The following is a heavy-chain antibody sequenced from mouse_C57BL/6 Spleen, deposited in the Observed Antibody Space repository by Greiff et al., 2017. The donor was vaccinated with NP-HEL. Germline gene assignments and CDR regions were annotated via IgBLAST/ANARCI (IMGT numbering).Heavy chain of an antibody. Sequence: EVQLQQSGPELVKPGASVKISCKASGYTFTDYYMNWVKQSHGKSLEWIGDINPNNGGTSYNQKFKGKATLTVDKSSSTAYMELRSLTSEDSAVYYCARSIYYDYDGGYFDVWGTGTTVTVSS. CDR3: ARSIYYDYDGGYFDV. CDR1: GYTFTDYY. J-gene: IGHJ1*03. D-gene: IGHD2-4*01. CDR2: INPNNGGT. V-gene: IGHV1-26*01.